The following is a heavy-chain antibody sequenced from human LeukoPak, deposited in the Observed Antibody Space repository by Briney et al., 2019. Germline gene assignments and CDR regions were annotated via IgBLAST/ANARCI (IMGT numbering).Heavy chain of an antibody. CDR1: GFTFSSYL. CDR2: ISVTGGST. CDR3: ARSRLDTSGYYSFDY. Sequence: GGSLRLSCAASGFTFSSYLMSWVSQAPGKGLEWVSGISVTGGSTYYAGSVKGHFTISRDKSKNTLYLQLNSLRAEDTAVYYCARSRLDTSGYYSFDYWGQGTLVTVSS. D-gene: IGHD3-22*01. J-gene: IGHJ4*02. V-gene: IGHV3-23*01.